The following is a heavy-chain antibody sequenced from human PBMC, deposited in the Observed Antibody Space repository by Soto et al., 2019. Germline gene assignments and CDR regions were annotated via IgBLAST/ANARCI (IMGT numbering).Heavy chain of an antibody. D-gene: IGHD3-16*02. CDR1: GFTVSSNY. CDR2: IYSGGST. Sequence: GGSLRLSCAASGFTVSSNYMSWVRQAPGKGLEWVSVIYSGGSTYYADSVKGRFTISRDNSKNTLYLQMNSLRAEDTAVYYCARAGLWGSYRYFDYWGQGTLVTVSS. CDR3: ARAGLWGSYRYFDY. V-gene: IGHV3-53*01. J-gene: IGHJ4*02.